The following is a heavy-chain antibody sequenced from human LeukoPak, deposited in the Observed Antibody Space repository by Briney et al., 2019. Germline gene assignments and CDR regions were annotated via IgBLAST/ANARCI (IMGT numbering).Heavy chain of an antibody. CDR1: GYTFTGYY. V-gene: IGHV1-18*04. CDR2: ISTYNGDT. D-gene: IGHD3-16*01. CDR3: AREGLGELTLDY. Sequence: ASVKVSCKASGYTFTGYYMHWVRQAPGQGLEWMGWISTYNGDTNYAQKLQGRVTMTTDTSTNTAYMELRSLRSDDTAVYYCAREGLGELTLDYWGQGTLVTVSS. J-gene: IGHJ4*02.